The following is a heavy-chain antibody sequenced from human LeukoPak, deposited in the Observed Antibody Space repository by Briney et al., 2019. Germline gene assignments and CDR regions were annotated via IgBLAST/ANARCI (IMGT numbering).Heavy chain of an antibody. Sequence: SETLSLTCAVYGGSFSGYYWSWIRQPPGKGLEWIGEINHSGSTNYNPSLKSRVTISVDTSKNQFSLKLSSVTAADTAVYYCARYSSSWVDYRGQGTLVTVSS. CDR2: INHSGST. V-gene: IGHV4-34*01. J-gene: IGHJ4*02. CDR1: GGSFSGYY. D-gene: IGHD6-13*01. CDR3: ARYSSSWVDY.